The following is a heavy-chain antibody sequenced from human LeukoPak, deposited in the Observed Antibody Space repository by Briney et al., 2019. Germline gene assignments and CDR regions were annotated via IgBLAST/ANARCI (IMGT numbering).Heavy chain of an antibody. J-gene: IGHJ4*02. Sequence: GGSLRLSCAASGFTFSTYWMSWVRQAPGKGLEWVANIRQDGSEKYYVDSVKGRFTISRDNADNSLYLQMNSLKPEDTAVYYCARSYNVSTAFDYWGQGTLVTVSS. D-gene: IGHD3-9*01. CDR2: IRQDGSEK. CDR1: GFTFSTYW. V-gene: IGHV3-7*03. CDR3: ARSYNVSTAFDY.